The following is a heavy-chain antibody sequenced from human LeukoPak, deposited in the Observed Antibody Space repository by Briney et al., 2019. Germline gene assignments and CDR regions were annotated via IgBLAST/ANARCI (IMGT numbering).Heavy chain of an antibody. CDR3: ARPASRVFAY. V-gene: IGHV3-7*01. Sequence: GGSLRLSCAASGFTFSSYGMHWVRQAPGKGLEWVANIKQDGSEKYYVDSVKGRFTISRDNAKNSLYLQMNSLRVEDTAVYYCARPASRVFAYWGQGTLVTVSS. CDR1: GFTFSSYG. CDR2: IKQDGSEK. J-gene: IGHJ4*02.